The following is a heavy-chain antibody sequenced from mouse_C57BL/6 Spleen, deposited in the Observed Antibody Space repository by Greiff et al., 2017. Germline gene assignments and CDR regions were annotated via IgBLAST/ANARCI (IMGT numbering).Heavy chain of an antibody. V-gene: IGHV5-17*01. J-gene: IGHJ3*01. Sequence: EVQLMESGGGLVKPGGSLKLSCAASGFTFSDYAMHWVRQAPEKGLEWVASISSGSSTIYYADTVKGRFTISRDNAKNTLFLQMTSLRSEETAMYYCARSDDYDVGGFAYWGQGTLVTVSA. CDR1: GFTFSDYA. D-gene: IGHD2-4*01. CDR3: ARSDDYDVGGFAY. CDR2: ISSGSSTI.